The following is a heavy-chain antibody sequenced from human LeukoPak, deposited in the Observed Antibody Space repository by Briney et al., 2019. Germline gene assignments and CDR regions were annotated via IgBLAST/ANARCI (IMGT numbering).Heavy chain of an antibody. CDR2: IYYSGST. CDR3: ARTWDYDILTGPLYYYMDV. V-gene: IGHV4-59*01. J-gene: IGHJ6*03. CDR1: GGSISSYY. Sequence: SETLSLTCTVSGGSISSYYWSWIRQPPGKGLEWIGDIYYSGSTNYNPSLKSRVTISVDTSKNQFSLKLSSVTAADTAVYYCARTWDYDILTGPLYYYMDVWGKGTTVTVSS. D-gene: IGHD3-9*01.